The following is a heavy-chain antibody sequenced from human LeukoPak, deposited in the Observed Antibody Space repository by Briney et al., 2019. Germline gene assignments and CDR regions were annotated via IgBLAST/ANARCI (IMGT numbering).Heavy chain of an antibody. Sequence: PGGSLRLSCAACGFTFSDYSMHWVRQAPGKGLEWVTIISYDGYKKHYADSVKGRSTISRENSKNILYLQMNSLRPEDTAVYYCARELEAEEEGLSTWGEGALVSVCS. CDR3: ARELEAEEEGLST. J-gene: IGHJ5*02. CDR1: GFTFSDYS. V-gene: IGHV3-30-3*01. D-gene: IGHD6-19*01. CDR2: ISYDGYKK.